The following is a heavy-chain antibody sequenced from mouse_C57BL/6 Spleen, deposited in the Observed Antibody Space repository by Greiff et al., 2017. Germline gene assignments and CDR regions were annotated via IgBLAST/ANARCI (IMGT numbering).Heavy chain of an antibody. D-gene: IGHD1-1*01. V-gene: IGHV3-6*01. CDR2: ISYDGSN. J-gene: IGHJ2*01. CDR3: ARKLYGSSSYYFDY. CDR1: GYSITSGYY. Sequence: EVQRVESGPGLVKPSPSLSLTCSVTGYSITSGYYWNWNRQFPGNKLEWMGYISYDGSNNYNPTLKNRISITLDTSKNQSFLKLNSVTTEDTATYDCARKLYGSSSYYFDYWGQGTTLTVSS.